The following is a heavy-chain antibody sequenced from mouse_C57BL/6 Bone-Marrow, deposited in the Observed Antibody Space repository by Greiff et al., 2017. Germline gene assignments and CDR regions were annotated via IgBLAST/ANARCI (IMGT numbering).Heavy chain of an antibody. CDR3: ARDAIYFYAMDY. V-gene: IGHV7-1*01. Sequence: RVESGGGLVQSGRSLRLSCATSGFTFSDFYMEWVRQAPGKGLEWIAASRNKANDYTTEYSASVKGRFIVSRDTSQSILYLQMNALRAEDTAIYYCARDAIYFYAMDYWGQGTSVTVSS. J-gene: IGHJ4*01. CDR1: GFTFSDFY. CDR2: SRNKANDYTT.